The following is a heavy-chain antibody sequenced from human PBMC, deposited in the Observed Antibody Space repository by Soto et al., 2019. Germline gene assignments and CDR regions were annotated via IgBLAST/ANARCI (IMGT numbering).Heavy chain of an antibody. CDR3: AKEQYSSGLHLGSGFDP. V-gene: IGHV3-23*01. CDR2: ISGSGGST. CDR1: GFTFSSYA. Sequence: GGSLRLSCAASGFTFSSYAMSWVRQAPGKGLEWVSAISGSGGSTYYADSVKGRFTISRDNSKNTLYLQMNSLRAEDTAVYYCAKEQYSSGLHLGSGFDPWGQGTLVTVSS. D-gene: IGHD6-19*01. J-gene: IGHJ5*02.